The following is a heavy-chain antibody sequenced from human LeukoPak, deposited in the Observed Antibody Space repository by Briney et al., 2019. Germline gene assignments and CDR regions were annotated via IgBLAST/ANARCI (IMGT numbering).Heavy chain of an antibody. CDR2: ISGAGSAT. CDR1: GFTFSRYA. D-gene: IGHD5-12*01. CDR3: AKEGYTGYDAFDY. V-gene: IGHV3-23*01. Sequence: GGSLRLSCAASGFTFSRYAMNWVRRTPGRGLEWLSAISGAGSATYYADSVRGRFTVSRDNSKDTLFLQMNSLRAEDTALYYCAKEGYTGYDAFDYWGQGALVTVSS. J-gene: IGHJ4*02.